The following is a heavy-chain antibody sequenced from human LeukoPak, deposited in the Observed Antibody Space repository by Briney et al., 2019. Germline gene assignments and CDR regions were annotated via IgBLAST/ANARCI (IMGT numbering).Heavy chain of an antibody. J-gene: IGHJ4*02. CDR2: INPNSGRT. Sequence: ASVKVSCKTSGYTFNDYYVHWVRQAPGQGLEWMGWINPNSGRTNYAPKFQGRVTLTTDTSISTAYMELSGLSSGDTALYYCARDFRDVLPGYFHFWGQGTLVTVSS. CDR1: GYTFNDYY. V-gene: IGHV1-2*02. CDR3: ARDFRDVLPGYFHF. D-gene: IGHD3-9*01.